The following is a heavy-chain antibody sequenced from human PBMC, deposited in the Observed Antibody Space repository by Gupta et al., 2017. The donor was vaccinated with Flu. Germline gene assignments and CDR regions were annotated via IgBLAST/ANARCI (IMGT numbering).Heavy chain of an antibody. Sequence: HYIHWVRQAPGQGLEWMGLINTGGGSTGYAQKFQGRVTMTRDTSSSTVYMELGSLTSEDTAVYYCARATGRAAAATVGDSWGQGTLVTVSS. CDR2: INTGGGST. D-gene: IGHD6-13*01. J-gene: IGHJ4*02. V-gene: IGHV1-46*01. CDR1: HY. CDR3: ARATGRAAAATVGDS.